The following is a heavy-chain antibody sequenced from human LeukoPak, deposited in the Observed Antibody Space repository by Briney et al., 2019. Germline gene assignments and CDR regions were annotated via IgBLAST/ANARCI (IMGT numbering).Heavy chain of an antibody. Sequence: SETLSLTCAAYGGTLSCYYWTWIRQPPGKGLEWIGEINHSGSTTYNPSLNSLVTISVDSSKNHFSLKLSSVTAADTAVYYCASEYYYYDMGVWGQVTTVTVSS. CDR2: INHSGST. D-gene: IGHD6-6*01. CDR3: ASEYYYYDMGV. CDR1: GGTLSCYY. V-gene: IGHV4-34*01. J-gene: IGHJ6*02.